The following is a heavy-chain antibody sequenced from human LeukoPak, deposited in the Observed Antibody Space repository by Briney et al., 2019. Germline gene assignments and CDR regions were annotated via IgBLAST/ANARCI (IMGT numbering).Heavy chain of an antibody. Sequence: PSETLSLTCTVSGGSISSYYWSWIRQPPGKGLEWIGYIYYSGTINYNPSLKSRVTISVDTSKNQFSLKLSSATAADTAVYYCARGDDYKSTLFDCWGQGTLVTVSS. CDR1: GGSISSYY. J-gene: IGHJ4*02. CDR3: ARGDDYKSTLFDC. CDR2: IYYSGTI. D-gene: IGHD5-12*01. V-gene: IGHV4-59*01.